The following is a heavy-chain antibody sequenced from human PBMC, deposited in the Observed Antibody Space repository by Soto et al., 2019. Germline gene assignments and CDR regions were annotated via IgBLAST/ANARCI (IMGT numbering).Heavy chain of an antibody. CDR2: IKSKTDGGTT. CDR1: GFTFSNAW. CDR3: TTDRPEYCSSTSCYVLMDYYYYYYMDV. Sequence: GGSLRLSCAASGFTFSNAWMSWVRQAPGKGLEWVGRIKSKTDGGTTDYAAPVKGRFTISRDDSKNTLYLQMNSLKTEDTAVYYCTTDRPEYCSSTSCYVLMDYYYYYYMDVWGKGTTVTVSS. J-gene: IGHJ6*03. D-gene: IGHD2-2*01. V-gene: IGHV3-15*01.